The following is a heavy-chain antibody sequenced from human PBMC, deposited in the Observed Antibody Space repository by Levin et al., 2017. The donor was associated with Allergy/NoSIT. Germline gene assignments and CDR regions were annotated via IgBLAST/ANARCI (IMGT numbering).Heavy chain of an antibody. CDR2: IYYSGAT. CDR3: ARVRVIPATGNQFYYYGMDD. CDR1: GGSISSYY. V-gene: IGHV4-59*01. J-gene: IGHJ6*02. Sequence: PGGSLRLSCTVSGGSISSYYWSWIRQPPGKGLEWIGHIYYSGATKYNPSLKSRVTISVDTSKNQFSLKLSSVTAADTAVYYCARVRVIPATGNQFYYYGMDDWGQGTTVTVSS. D-gene: IGHD6-13*01.